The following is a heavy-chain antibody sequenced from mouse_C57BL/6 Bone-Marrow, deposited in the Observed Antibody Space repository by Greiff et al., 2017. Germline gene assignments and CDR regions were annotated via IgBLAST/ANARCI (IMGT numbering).Heavy chain of an antibody. Sequence: VKLQESGAELARPGASVKLSCKASGYTFTSYGISWVKQRTGQGLEWIGEIYPRSGNTYYNEKFNGKATLTADKSSSTAYMELRSLTSEDSAVYCCGRCPGYYGAYWGQGTLVTVSA. CDR2: IYPRSGNT. J-gene: IGHJ3*01. V-gene: IGHV1-81*01. CDR1: GYTFTSYG. CDR3: GRCPGYYGAY. D-gene: IGHD2-3*01.